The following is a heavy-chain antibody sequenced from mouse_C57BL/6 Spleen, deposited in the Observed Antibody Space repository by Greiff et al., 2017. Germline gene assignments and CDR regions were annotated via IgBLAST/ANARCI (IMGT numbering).Heavy chain of an antibody. CDR1: GFTFSDYG. CDR3: ARLLFYAMDY. CDR2: ISSGSSTI. V-gene: IGHV5-17*01. J-gene: IGHJ4*01. D-gene: IGHD2-1*01. Sequence: DVMLVESGGGLVKPGGSLKLSCAASGFTFSDYGMHWVRQAPEKGLEWVAYISSGSSTIYYADTVKGRFTISRDNAKNTLFLQMTSLRSEDTAMYYCARLLFYAMDYWGQGTSVTVSS.